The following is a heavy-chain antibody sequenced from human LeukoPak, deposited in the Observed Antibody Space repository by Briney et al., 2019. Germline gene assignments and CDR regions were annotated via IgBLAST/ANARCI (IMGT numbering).Heavy chain of an antibody. Sequence: GGSLRLSCAASGFTFSTYSMHWVRQAPGKGLEWVSSIRSGSTYINYADSVKGRFTISRDDAKNSLYLQMNSLRAEDTAVYYCARGGTLEYFQHWGQGTLVTVSS. CDR1: GFTFSTYS. CDR2: IRSGSTYI. V-gene: IGHV3-21*01. CDR3: ARGGTLEYFQH. J-gene: IGHJ1*01.